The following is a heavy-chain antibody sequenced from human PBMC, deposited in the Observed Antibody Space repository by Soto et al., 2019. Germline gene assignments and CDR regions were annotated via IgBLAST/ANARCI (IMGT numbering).Heavy chain of an antibody. V-gene: IGHV3-48*02. CDR1: GFTFSSYS. CDR2: ISSSSSTI. J-gene: IGHJ6*02. Sequence: GGSLRLSCAASGFTFSSYSMNWVRQAPGKGLEWVSSISSSSSTIYYADSVKGRFTIPRDNAKNSLFLQLTSLRDEDTAVYYCARAVGNYYGMDVWGQGTTVTVSS. CDR3: ARAVGNYYGMDV. D-gene: IGHD1-26*01.